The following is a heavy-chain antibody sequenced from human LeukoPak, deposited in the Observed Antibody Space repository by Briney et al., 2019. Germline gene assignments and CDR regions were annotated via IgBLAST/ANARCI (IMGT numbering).Heavy chain of an antibody. CDR3: TRDFQWSFDF. CDR1: GFTFGDYA. Sequence: GGSLRLSCTASGFTFGDYAMSWFRQAPGKGLEWLCFIASKAYGETTEYAASVRGRFTISRDDSKSITYLQMNRLKTEDTAVYYCTRDFQWSFDFWGQGTLVTDSS. D-gene: IGHD6-19*01. CDR2: IASKAYGETT. V-gene: IGHV3-49*03. J-gene: IGHJ4*02.